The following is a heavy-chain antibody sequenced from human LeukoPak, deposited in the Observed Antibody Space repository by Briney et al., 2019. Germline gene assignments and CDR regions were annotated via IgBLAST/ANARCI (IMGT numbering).Heavy chain of an antibody. Sequence: SETLSLTCTVWGGSISSSSYDWGSIRHPPGKGLEWIGRIYYSGSTYYNPSLKSRLTISVDTPKNQFSLKLSSVTAADTAVYYCARQRWWFGELGSDPLINWFDPWGQGTLVTVSS. CDR1: GGSISSSSYD. D-gene: IGHD3-10*01. CDR2: IYYSGST. J-gene: IGHJ5*02. CDR3: ARQRWWFGELGSDPLINWFDP. V-gene: IGHV4-39*01.